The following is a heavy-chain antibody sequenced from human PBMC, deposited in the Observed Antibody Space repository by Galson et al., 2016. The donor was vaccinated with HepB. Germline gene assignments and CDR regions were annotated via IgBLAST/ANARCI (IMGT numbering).Heavy chain of an antibody. Sequence: CKASGYTFTVYYMHWVRQAPGQGLEWMGRINPNSGGTDYAQKFQGRVTMTRDTSISTVYMELSRLRSDDTAVYYCARMGSSYNFDYWGQGTLLTVSS. CDR1: GYTFTVYY. D-gene: IGHD6-6*01. J-gene: IGHJ4*02. V-gene: IGHV1-2*06. CDR3: ARMGSSYNFDY. CDR2: INPNSGGT.